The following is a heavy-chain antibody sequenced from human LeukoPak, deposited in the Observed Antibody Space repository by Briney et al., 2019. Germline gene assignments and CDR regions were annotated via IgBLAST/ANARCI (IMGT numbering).Heavy chain of an antibody. J-gene: IGHJ4*02. CDR1: GGSISGDY. V-gene: IGHV4-4*07. CDR3: ARSPVNAEGIDY. CDR2: IYTSGST. D-gene: IGHD2-2*01. Sequence: PSETLSLTCTVSGGSISGDYWSWIRQPAGTGLEWIGRIYTSGSTIYNPSLKSRVTMSVDTSKNQFSLRLNSVTAADTAVYYCARSPVNAEGIDYWGRGTLVTVSS.